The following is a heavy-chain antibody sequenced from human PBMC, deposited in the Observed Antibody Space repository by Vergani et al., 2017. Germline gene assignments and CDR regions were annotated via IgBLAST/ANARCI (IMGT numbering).Heavy chain of an antibody. CDR3: ASRADYYDSSGKDDY. V-gene: IGHV1-69*04. D-gene: IGHD3-22*01. J-gene: IGHJ4*02. CDR1: GGTFSSYA. CDR2: IIPILGIA. Sequence: QVQLVQSGAEVKKPGASVKVSCKASGGTFSSYAISWVRQAPGQGLEWMGRIIPILGIANYAQKFQGRVTITADKSTSTAYMELSSLRSEDTAVYYCASRADYYDSSGKDDYWGQGTLVTVSS.